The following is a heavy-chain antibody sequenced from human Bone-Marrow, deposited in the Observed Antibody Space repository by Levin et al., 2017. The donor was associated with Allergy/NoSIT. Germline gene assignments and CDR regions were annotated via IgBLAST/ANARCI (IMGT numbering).Heavy chain of an antibody. J-gene: IGHJ3*02. CDR3: ARVHDSSGYYHGHDAFDI. CDR2: IKQDGSEK. D-gene: IGHD3-22*01. Sequence: GESLKISCAASGFTFSSYWMSWVRQAPGKGLEWVANIKQDGSEKYYVDSVKGRFTISRDNAKNSLYLQMNSLRAEDTAVYYCARVHDSSGYYHGHDAFDIWGQGTMVTVSS. V-gene: IGHV3-7*01. CDR1: GFTFSSYW.